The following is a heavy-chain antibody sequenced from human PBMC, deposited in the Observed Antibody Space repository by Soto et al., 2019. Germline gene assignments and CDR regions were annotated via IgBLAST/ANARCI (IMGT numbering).Heavy chain of an antibody. Sequence: GESLKISCKGSGYSFTSYWIGWVRQMPGKGLEWMGIIYPGDSDTRYSPSFQGQVTISADKSISTAYLQWSSLKASDTAMYYCASPSRPYCTNGVCYDYYYGMDVWGQGTTVTVSS. V-gene: IGHV5-51*01. CDR3: ASPSRPYCTNGVCYDYYYGMDV. J-gene: IGHJ6*02. D-gene: IGHD2-8*01. CDR1: GYSFTSYW. CDR2: IYPGDSDT.